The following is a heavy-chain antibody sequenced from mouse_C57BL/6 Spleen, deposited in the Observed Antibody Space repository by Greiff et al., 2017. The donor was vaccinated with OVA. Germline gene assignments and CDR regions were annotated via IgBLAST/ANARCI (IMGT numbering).Heavy chain of an antibody. CDR2: IYPGDGDT. Sequence: QVQLQQSGAELVKPGASVKISCKASGYAFSSYWMNWVKQRPGKGLEWIGQIYPGDGDTNYNGKFKGKATLTADKPSSTAYMQLSSLTSEDSAVYFCARGDYYGSSLAYWGQGTLVTVSA. J-gene: IGHJ3*01. V-gene: IGHV1-80*01. D-gene: IGHD1-1*01. CDR1: GYAFSSYW. CDR3: ARGDYYGSSLAY.